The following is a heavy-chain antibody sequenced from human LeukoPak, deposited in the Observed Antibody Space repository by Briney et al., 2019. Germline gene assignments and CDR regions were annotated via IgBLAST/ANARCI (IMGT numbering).Heavy chain of an antibody. CDR1: GGSISSGSYY. D-gene: IGHD3-9*01. J-gene: IGHJ5*02. V-gene: IGHV4-61*02. CDR2: IYRSGST. CDR3: ARMLGYYDILTGYYKVGWFDP. Sequence: PSETLSLTCTVSGGSISSGSYYWSWIRQPAGKGLEWIGRIYRSGSTNYNPSLKSRATISVDTSKNQFSLELSSVTAADTAVYYCARMLGYYDILTGYYKVGWFDPWGQGTLVTVSS.